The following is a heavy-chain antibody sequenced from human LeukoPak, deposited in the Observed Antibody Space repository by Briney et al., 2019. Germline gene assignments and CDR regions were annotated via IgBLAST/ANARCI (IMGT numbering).Heavy chain of an antibody. CDR1: GGSSSGYY. CDR2: INHSGST. J-gene: IGHJ3*02. V-gene: IGHV4-34*01. CDR3: AREGANRAFDI. D-gene: IGHD4/OR15-4a*01. Sequence: SETLSLTCAVYGGSSSGYYWSWIRQPPGKGLEWIGEINHSGSTNYNPSLKSRVTISVDTSKNQFSLKLSSVTAADTAVYYCAREGANRAFDIWGQGTMVTVSS.